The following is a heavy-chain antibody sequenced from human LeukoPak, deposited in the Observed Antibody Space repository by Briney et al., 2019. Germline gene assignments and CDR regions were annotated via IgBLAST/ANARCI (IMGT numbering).Heavy chain of an antibody. CDR2: IYYSGST. CDR3: ARGGYSGYDSDYYYMDV. D-gene: IGHD5-12*01. V-gene: IGHV4-39*07. J-gene: IGHJ6*03. CDR1: GGSISSSSYY. Sequence: SETLSLTCTVSGGSISSSSYYWGWIRQPPGKGLEWIGSIYYSGSTYYNPSLKSRVTISVDTSKNQFSLKLSSVTAADTAVYYCARGGYSGYDSDYYYMDVWGKGTTVTVSS.